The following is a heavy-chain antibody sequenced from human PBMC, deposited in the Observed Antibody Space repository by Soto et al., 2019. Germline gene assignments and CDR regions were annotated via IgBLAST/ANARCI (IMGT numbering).Heavy chain of an antibody. CDR2: IKQDGSEK. J-gene: IGHJ4*02. CDR3: ARDETYYYGSGPV. CDR1: GFTFSTYW. Sequence: GGSLRLSFAASGFTFSTYWMSWVRQAPGKGLEWVANIKQDGSEKYYVDSVKGRFTISRDNAKNSLYLQLNSLRAEDTAVYYCARDETYYYGSGPVGGQGTLVTVSS. D-gene: IGHD3-10*01. V-gene: IGHV3-7*01.